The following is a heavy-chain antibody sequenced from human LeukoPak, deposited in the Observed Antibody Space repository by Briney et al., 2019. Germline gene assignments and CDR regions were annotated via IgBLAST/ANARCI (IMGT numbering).Heavy chain of an antibody. J-gene: IGHJ4*02. Sequence: ASVKVSCKASGGTFSSYAISWVRQAPGQGLEWMGIINPSGGSTSYAQKFQGRVTMTRDTSTSTVYMELSSLRSEDTAVYYCARVGKRGYSGYDRSGPFDYWGQGTLVTVSS. CDR2: INPSGGST. V-gene: IGHV1-46*01. CDR1: GGTFSSYA. CDR3: ARVGKRGYSGYDRSGPFDY. D-gene: IGHD5-12*01.